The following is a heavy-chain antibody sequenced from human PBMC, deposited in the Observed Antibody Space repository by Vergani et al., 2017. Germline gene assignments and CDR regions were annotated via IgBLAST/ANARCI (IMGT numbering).Heavy chain of an antibody. D-gene: IGHD3-10*01. V-gene: IGHV1-69*01. J-gene: IGHJ4*02. CDR1: GGTFSSYA. CDR2: IIPIFGTA. CDR3: AXDSVDGSGSYYPQGFDY. Sequence: QVQLVQSGAEVKKPGSSVKVSCKASGGTFSSYAISWVRQAPGQGLEWMGGIIPIFGTANYAQKFQGRVTITADESTSPAYMELSSLRSEDTAVYYCAXDSVDGSGSYYPQGFDYWGQGTLVTVSS.